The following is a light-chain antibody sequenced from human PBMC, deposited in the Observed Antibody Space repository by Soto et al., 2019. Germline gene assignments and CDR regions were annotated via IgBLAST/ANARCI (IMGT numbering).Light chain of an antibody. J-gene: IGLJ1*01. Sequence: QPVLTQPASVSGSPGQSITISCTGTSSDVGGYNYVSWYQQHPGKAPKLMIYDVSNRPSGVSNRLSGSKSGNTASLTISGLQAEDEADYYCSSYTSSSTLEVFGTGTKVTVL. CDR3: SSYTSSSTLEV. CDR1: SSDVGGYNY. CDR2: DVS. V-gene: IGLV2-14*01.